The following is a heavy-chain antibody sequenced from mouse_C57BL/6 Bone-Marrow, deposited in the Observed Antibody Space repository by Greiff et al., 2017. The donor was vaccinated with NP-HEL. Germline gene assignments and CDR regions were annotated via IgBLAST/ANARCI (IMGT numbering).Heavy chain of an antibody. J-gene: IGHJ2*01. CDR2: IDPNGGGT. V-gene: IGHV1-72*01. D-gene: IGHD2-4*01. CDR1: GYTFTSYW. Sequence: VQLQQPGAELVKPGASVKLSCKASGYTFTSYWMHWVKQRPGRGLEWIGRIDPNGGGTKYNEKFKSKATLTVDKPSSTAYMQLSSLTSEDSAVYYCARSEDYDYDEGDFDYWGQGTTLTVSS. CDR3: ARSEDYDYDEGDFDY.